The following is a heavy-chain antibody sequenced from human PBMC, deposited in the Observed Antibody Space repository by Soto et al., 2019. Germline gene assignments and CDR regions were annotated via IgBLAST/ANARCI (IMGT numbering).Heavy chain of an antibody. D-gene: IGHD1-26*01. CDR1: EFTFSSYG. CDR3: ARDDSGFSGSHYIEYFNY. Sequence: GGSLRLSCAASEFTFSSYGMHWVRQAPGKGLEWVAVIWYDGSNKYYADSVKGRFTISRDNSKNTLYLQMNSLRAEDTAVYYCARDDSGFSGSHYIEYFNYWGQGALVTVSS. CDR2: IWYDGSNK. J-gene: IGHJ4*02. V-gene: IGHV3-33*01.